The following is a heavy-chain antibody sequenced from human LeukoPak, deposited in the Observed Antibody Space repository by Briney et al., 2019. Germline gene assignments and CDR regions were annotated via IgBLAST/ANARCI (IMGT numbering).Heavy chain of an antibody. V-gene: IGHV3-7*01. Sequence: PGGSLRLSCAASGFTFSSFWMNWVRQAPGKGLEWVANVKQDGSEKYYEDSVKGRYTISRDNAKNSLYLQMNSLRAEDTAVYYCARGGEPLWFGELSPFNYWGQGTLVTVSS. CDR1: GFTFSSFW. CDR2: VKQDGSEK. D-gene: IGHD3-10*01. CDR3: ARGGEPLWFGELSPFNY. J-gene: IGHJ4*02.